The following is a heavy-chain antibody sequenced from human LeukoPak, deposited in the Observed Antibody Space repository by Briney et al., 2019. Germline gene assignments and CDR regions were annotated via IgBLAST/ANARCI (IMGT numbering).Heavy chain of an antibody. CDR3: AREKVEGNYYPYYFDY. CDR1: GGSIKTYY. V-gene: IGHV4-59*01. CDR2: IYYSGNT. D-gene: IGHD3-10*01. J-gene: IGHJ4*02. Sequence: AETLSLTCTVSGGSIKTYYWSWIRQSPGKGLEWLGDIYYSGNTNYNPSLEARITMSADTSKNPLSLKMISMTAADTAVYYCAREKVEGNYYPYYFDYWGQGTLVTVSS.